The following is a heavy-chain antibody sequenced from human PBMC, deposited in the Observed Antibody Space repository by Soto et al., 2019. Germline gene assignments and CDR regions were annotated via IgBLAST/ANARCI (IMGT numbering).Heavy chain of an antibody. J-gene: IGHJ6*02. CDR2: IIPIFGTA. CDR3: ASYTIFGVVTNYYGMDV. CDR1: GGTFSSYA. Sequence: ASVKVSCKASGGTFSSYAISWVRQAPGQGLEWMGGIIPIFGTANYAQKFQGRVTITADESTSTAYMELSSLRSEDTAVYYCASYTIFGVVTNYYGMDVWGQGTTVTVYS. D-gene: IGHD3-3*01. V-gene: IGHV1-69*13.